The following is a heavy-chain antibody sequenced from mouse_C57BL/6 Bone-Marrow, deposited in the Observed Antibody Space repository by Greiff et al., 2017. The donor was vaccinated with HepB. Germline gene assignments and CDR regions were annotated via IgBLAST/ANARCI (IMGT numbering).Heavy chain of an antibody. D-gene: IGHD1-1*02. J-gene: IGHJ2*01. CDR2: IWTGGVT. CDR3: ARTGGSFDY. Sequence: QVQLKQSGPGLVAPSQSLSITCTVSGFSLTSYAISWVRQPPGKGLEWLGVIWTGGVTNYNSALKSRLSISKDNSKSQVFLKMNSLQTDDTARYYCARTGGSFDYWGQGTTLTVSS. CDR1: GFSLTSYA. V-gene: IGHV2-9-1*01.